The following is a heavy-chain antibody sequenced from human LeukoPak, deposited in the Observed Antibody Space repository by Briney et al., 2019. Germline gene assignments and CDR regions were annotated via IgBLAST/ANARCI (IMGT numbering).Heavy chain of an antibody. CDR1: GFTFSSSW. D-gene: IGHD1-26*01. V-gene: IGHV3-74*01. J-gene: IGHJ4*02. CDR3: TSPPHIVGAAGGY. CDR2: ISVDGSST. Sequence: GGSLRLSCAASGFTFSSSWMQWVRQAPGGGLEWVSRISVDGSSTGYADSVRGRFTISRDNAKSTLYMQMNSLRAEDTAVYYCTSPPHIVGAAGGYWGQGTLATVSS.